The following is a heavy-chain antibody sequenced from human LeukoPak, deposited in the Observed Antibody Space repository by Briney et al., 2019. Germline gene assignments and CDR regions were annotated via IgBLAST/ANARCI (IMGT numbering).Heavy chain of an antibody. Sequence: SGTLSPTCAVSGGSISSSNWWSWVRQPPGKGLEWIGEIYHSGSTNYNPSLKSRVTISVDKSKNQFSLKLSSVTAADTAVYYCARAPMIVVVADAFDIWGQGTMSPSLQ. J-gene: IGHJ3*02. CDR1: GGSISSSNW. CDR2: IYHSGST. CDR3: ARAPMIVVVADAFDI. D-gene: IGHD3-22*01. V-gene: IGHV4-4*02.